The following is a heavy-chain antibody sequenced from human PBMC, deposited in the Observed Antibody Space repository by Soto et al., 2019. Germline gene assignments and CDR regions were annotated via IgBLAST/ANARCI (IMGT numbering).Heavy chain of an antibody. Sequence: SETLSLTCSVSGGSISTVGHYWTWIRQPPGKGLEWIGSIYHTGSTYYSKSLRSRLTMSVDTSKSQFSLRLSSVTAADTAVYYCARATGTLRSRNCDYWGQGTLVTVSS. J-gene: IGHJ4*02. D-gene: IGHD1-1*01. V-gene: IGHV4-31*03. CDR1: GGSISTVGHY. CDR2: IYHTGST. CDR3: ARATGTLRSRNCDY.